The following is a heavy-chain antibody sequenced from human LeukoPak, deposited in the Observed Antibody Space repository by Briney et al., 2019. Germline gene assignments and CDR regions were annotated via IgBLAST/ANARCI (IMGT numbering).Heavy chain of an antibody. D-gene: IGHD5-24*01. CDR2: INPNSGDT. J-gene: IGHJ4*02. CDR1: GYTFTGYY. CDR3: ARGPRAGYRHFDH. Sequence: ASVKVSCKASGYTFTGYYLHWVRQAPGQGFEWMGWINPNSGDTKNEKKFQGRVTMTRDTSIRTAYMDLSRLRSDDTAIYYCARGPRAGYRHFDHWGQGSLVTVSS. V-gene: IGHV1-2*02.